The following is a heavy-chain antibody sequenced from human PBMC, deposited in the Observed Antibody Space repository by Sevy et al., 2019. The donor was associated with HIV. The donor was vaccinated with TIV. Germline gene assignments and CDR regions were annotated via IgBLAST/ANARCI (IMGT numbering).Heavy chain of an antibody. CDR2: IRPDGSDK. V-gene: IGHV3-7*01. J-gene: IGHJ4*02. Sequence: ESLKISCAASGFTFSPYWMTWLRQAPGKGLEWVANIRPDGSDKYYVDSVKGRFTSSRDNAKNSLYLQMDSLRADDTAMYYCARGVGLDCWGQGAVVHVSS. CDR1: GFTFSPYW. D-gene: IGHD1-26*01. CDR3: ARGVGLDC.